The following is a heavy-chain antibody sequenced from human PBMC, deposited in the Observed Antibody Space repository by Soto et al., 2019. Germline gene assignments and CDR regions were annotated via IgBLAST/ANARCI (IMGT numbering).Heavy chain of an antibody. V-gene: IGHV3-48*02. CDR2: ISSGSGTI. D-gene: IGHD2-2*01. Sequence: PGGSLRLSCAASGFTFSSYSMNWVRQAPGKGLEWVAYISSGSGTIYYADSVKGRFTISRDNAKNSLYLQMNSLRDEDTAVYYCAREGYQLLSGQFYYYYGMDVWGQGTTVTVSS. CDR1: GFTFSSYS. CDR3: AREGYQLLSGQFYYYYGMDV. J-gene: IGHJ6*02.